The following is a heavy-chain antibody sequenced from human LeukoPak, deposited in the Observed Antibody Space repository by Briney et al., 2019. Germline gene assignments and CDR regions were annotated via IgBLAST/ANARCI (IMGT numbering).Heavy chain of an antibody. CDR2: ISGSGGDT. D-gene: IGHD2-8*01. J-gene: IGHJ4*02. Sequence: GGSLRLSCAASGFTVSNYAMSWVRQAPGKGLEWVSGISGSGGDTYYADSVKGRFTISRDNSKNTLYLQMNSLRAEDTAVYYCAKDRSCTNNICHGDFDYWGQGTLVTVSS. CDR3: AKDRSCTNNICHGDFDY. V-gene: IGHV3-23*01. CDR1: GFTVSNYA.